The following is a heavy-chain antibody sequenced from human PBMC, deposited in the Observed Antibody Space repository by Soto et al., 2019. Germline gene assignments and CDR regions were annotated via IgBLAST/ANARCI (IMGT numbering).Heavy chain of an antibody. Sequence: QVTLKESGPVLVKPTETLTLTCTVSGFSLSNARMGVSWIRQPPGNALEWFAHIFSNDEKSYSTSLKSRLTISKDTSKSQVVLTMTNMDPVDTATYYCARIVVGATLDNWFDPWGQGTLVTVSS. V-gene: IGHV2-26*01. J-gene: IGHJ5*02. CDR3: ARIVVGATLDNWFDP. CDR2: IFSNDEK. D-gene: IGHD1-26*01. CDR1: GFSLSNARMG.